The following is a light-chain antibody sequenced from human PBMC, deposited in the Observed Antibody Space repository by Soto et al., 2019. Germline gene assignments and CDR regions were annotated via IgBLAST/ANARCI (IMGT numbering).Light chain of an antibody. V-gene: IGKV1-5*01. CDR1: QSISKW. Sequence: ETQLTQSPSTLSASVGDRVTITCRARQSISKWLAWYQQKPGKAPKLLIYDASTLGRGVPSRFSGSGSGTEFTITISSLQPDDSATYYCQEYNTYSRYTFGQGTKLEI. CDR2: DAS. J-gene: IGKJ2*01. CDR3: QEYNTYSRYT.